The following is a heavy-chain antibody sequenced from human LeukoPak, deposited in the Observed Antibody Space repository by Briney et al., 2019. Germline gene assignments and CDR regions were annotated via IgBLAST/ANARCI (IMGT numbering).Heavy chain of an antibody. J-gene: IGHJ4*02. CDR2: IYSDGST. D-gene: IGHD3-9*01. V-gene: IGHV3-53*01. Sequence: PGGSLRLSCAASGFTVSSNYMSWVRQAPGKGLEWVSIIYSDGSTYYADSVKGRFTISRDNSKNTLYLQMNSLRADDTAVYYCARGILGLFDYWGQGTLVTVSS. CDR1: GFTVSSNY. CDR3: ARGILGLFDY.